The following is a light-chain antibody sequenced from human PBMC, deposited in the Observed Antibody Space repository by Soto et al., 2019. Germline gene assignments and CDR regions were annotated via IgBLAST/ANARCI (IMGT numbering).Light chain of an antibody. J-gene: IGLJ3*02. V-gene: IGLV2-14*01. CDR2: EVS. CDR1: SSDVGGYKY. CDR3: NSYTSTHAWV. Sequence: QSALTQPASVSGSPGQSITISCAGTSSDVGGYKYVSWYQQHPGKAPKLMIYEVSNRPSGVANRFSGSKSGNTASLTISGLHAEDEDDYYCNSYTSTHAWVFGAGTKLTVL.